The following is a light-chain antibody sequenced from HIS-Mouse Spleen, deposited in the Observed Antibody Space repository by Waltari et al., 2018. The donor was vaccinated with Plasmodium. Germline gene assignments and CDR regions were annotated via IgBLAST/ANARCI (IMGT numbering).Light chain of an antibody. Sequence: GQRVTISCSGSSSNIGSNTVNWYQQLPGTAPKLLIYSNNQPPSGVPDRFSVSKSGTSAALAISGLKSEDEADNYCAAWDDSLNGPVFGGGTKLTVL. CDR3: AAWDDSLNGPV. J-gene: IGLJ3*02. CDR2: SNN. V-gene: IGLV1-44*01. CDR1: SSNIGSNT.